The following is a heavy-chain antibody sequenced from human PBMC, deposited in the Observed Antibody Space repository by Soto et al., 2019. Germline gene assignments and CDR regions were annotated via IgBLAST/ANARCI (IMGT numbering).Heavy chain of an antibody. Sequence: PSETLSLTCTVSGGSISSGGYYWSWIRQHPGKGLEWIGYIYYSGSTYYNPSLKSRVTISVDTSKNQFSLKLSSVTAADTAVYYCARDDCGGNSDDAFDIWGQGTMVTVSS. V-gene: IGHV4-31*03. CDR1: GGSISSGGYY. D-gene: IGHD2-21*02. CDR2: IYYSGST. CDR3: ARDDCGGNSDDAFDI. J-gene: IGHJ3*02.